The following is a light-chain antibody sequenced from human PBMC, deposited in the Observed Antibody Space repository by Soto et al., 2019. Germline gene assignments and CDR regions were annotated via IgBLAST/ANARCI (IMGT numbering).Light chain of an antibody. V-gene: IGLV2-8*01. Sequence: QSALTQPPSASGSPGQSVTISCTGTSSDVGDNYVSWYQQHLGKAPKLIIYEVSQRPSGVPDRFSGSKSGTSASLAITRLQAEDEADYYCQSYDISLHNYVFGTGTKLTVL. CDR3: QSYDISLHNYV. CDR2: EVS. J-gene: IGLJ1*01. CDR1: SSDVGDNY.